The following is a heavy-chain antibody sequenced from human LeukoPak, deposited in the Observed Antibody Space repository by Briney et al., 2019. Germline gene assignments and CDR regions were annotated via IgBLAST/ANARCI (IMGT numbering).Heavy chain of an antibody. CDR1: GYTFTSYD. Sequence: GASVTVSCKASGYTFTSYDINWVRQATGQGLEWMGWMNPNSGNTGYAQKFQGRVTMTRNTSISTAYMELSSLRSEDTAVYYCARGNLFDWLLGNYWGQGTLVTVSS. D-gene: IGHD3-9*01. CDR2: MNPNSGNT. V-gene: IGHV1-8*01. CDR3: ARGNLFDWLLGNY. J-gene: IGHJ4*02.